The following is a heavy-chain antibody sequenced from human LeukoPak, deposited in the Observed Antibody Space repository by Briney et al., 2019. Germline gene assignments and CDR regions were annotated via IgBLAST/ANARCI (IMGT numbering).Heavy chain of an antibody. J-gene: IGHJ3*02. CDR1: GFIFSGYW. V-gene: IGHV3-7*01. Sequence: GGSLRLSCAASGFIFSGYWMSWVRQAPGKGLEWVANIRQAGSETYYVDSVKGRSTISRDNAKNSLYLQMNSLRAEDTAVYYCARMCCSSTSCYTDAFDIWGQGTMVTVSS. D-gene: IGHD2-2*02. CDR2: IRQAGSET. CDR3: ARMCCSSTSCYTDAFDI.